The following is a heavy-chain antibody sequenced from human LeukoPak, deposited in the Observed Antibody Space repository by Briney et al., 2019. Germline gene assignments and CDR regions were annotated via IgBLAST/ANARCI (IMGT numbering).Heavy chain of an antibody. CDR1: GYTFTSCG. CDR2: ISTYNGNT. CDR3: ARDQAYCSIITCPFDY. V-gene: IGHV1-18*01. J-gene: IGHJ4*02. Sequence: ASVKVSCKASGYTFTSCGISWVRQAPGQGLEWIGWISTYNGNTNYAQKLRGRVTMTTDTSTSTAYMELRSLRSDNTAVYYCARDQAYCSIITCPFDYWGQGTLVTVSP. D-gene: IGHD2-2*01.